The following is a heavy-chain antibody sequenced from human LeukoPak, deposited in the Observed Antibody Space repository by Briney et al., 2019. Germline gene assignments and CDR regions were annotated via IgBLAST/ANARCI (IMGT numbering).Heavy chain of an antibody. CDR1: GFTFGDYA. V-gene: IGHV3-9*01. CDR3: AKDAPRGAVAGVFDY. Sequence: GGSLRLSCAASGFTFGDYAMHWVRQAPGKGLEWVSGISWNSGSIGYADSVKGRFTISRDNAKNSLYLQMNSLRAEDTALYYCAKDAPRGAVAGVFDYWGQGTLVTVSS. CDR2: ISWNSGSI. J-gene: IGHJ4*02. D-gene: IGHD6-19*01.